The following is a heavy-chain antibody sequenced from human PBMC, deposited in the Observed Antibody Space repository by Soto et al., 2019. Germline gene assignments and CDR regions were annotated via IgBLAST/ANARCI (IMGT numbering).Heavy chain of an antibody. CDR1: GFTFSSYG. CDR3: ARDMSDFWSGYYTGDFDY. V-gene: IGHV3-33*01. Sequence: QVQLVESGGGVVQPGRSLRLSCAASGFTFSSYGMHWVRQAPGKGLEWVAGIWYDGSNKYYADSVKGRFTISRDNSKNTLYMQMNSLRAEDTAVYYCARDMSDFWSGYYTGDFDYWGQGTLVTV. D-gene: IGHD3-3*01. J-gene: IGHJ4*02. CDR2: IWYDGSNK.